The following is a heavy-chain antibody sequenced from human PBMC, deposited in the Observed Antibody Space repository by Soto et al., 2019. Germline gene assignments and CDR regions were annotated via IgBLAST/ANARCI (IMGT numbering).Heavy chain of an antibody. CDR3: ARDSQRVGATDY. V-gene: IGHV3-33*01. CDR2: IWYDGSNK. CDR1: GFTFSSYG. D-gene: IGHD1-26*01. Sequence: PGGSLRLSCAASGFTFSSYGMHWVRQAPGKGLEWVAVIWYDGSNKYYADSVKGRFTISRDNSKNTLYLQMNSLRAEDTAVYYCARDSQRVGATDYWGQGTLVTVSS. J-gene: IGHJ4*02.